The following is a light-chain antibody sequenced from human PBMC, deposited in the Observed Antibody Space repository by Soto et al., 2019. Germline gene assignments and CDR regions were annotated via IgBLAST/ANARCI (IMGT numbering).Light chain of an antibody. CDR3: QHYNSYSEA. CDR1: QSISNW. Sequence: DIQMTQSPSTLSASVGDRVTITCRASQSISNWLAWYQQKPGKAPKLLVYKASTLKSGVPSRFSGSGSGTEFTLTISSLQPDDFATYYCQHYNSYSEAFGQGNKVDSK. J-gene: IGKJ1*01. CDR2: KAS. V-gene: IGKV1-5*03.